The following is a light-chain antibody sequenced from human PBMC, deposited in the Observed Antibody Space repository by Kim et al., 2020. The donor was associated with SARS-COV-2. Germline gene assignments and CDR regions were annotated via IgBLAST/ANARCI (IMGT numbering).Light chain of an antibody. Sequence: QSVLTQPPSASGTPGQRVTISCSGSSSNIGSNTVNWYQQLPGTAPKLLIYSNNQRPSGVPDRFSGSKSGTSASLAISGLQSEDEAHYYCAAWDDSLNVVFGGGTQLTVL. J-gene: IGLJ2*01. V-gene: IGLV1-44*01. CDR1: SSNIGSNT. CDR3: AAWDDSLNVV. CDR2: SNN.